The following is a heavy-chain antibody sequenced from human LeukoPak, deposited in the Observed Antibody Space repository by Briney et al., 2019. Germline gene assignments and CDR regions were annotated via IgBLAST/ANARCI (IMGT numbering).Heavy chain of an antibody. Sequence: SETLSLTCAVSGDSFSSRYWTWIRQSPGTGLEWIGYISHIGRTNYNPSLKSRVTISIDTSKNQFSLKLRSVTAADTAVYYCARDLVTVTKGFDIWSQGTMVSVSS. CDR3: ARDLVTVTKGFDI. CDR1: GDSFSSRY. V-gene: IGHV4-59*11. J-gene: IGHJ3*02. CDR2: ISHIGRT. D-gene: IGHD4-11*01.